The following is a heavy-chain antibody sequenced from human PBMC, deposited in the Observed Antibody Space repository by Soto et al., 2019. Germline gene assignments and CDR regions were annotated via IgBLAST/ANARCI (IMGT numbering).Heavy chain of an antibody. Sequence: PGGSLRLSCEASGFTFSGYWMSWVRQAPGKGLEWVADIKHDGSVQYYVDSVKGRFTISRDNAKKLLYLQMNGLRAEDTALYYCARAPYSNAWYSFDLWGQGTLVTVSS. V-gene: IGHV3-7*03. CDR3: ARAPYSNAWYSFDL. J-gene: IGHJ4*02. CDR2: IKHDGSVQ. D-gene: IGHD4-4*01. CDR1: GFTFSGYW.